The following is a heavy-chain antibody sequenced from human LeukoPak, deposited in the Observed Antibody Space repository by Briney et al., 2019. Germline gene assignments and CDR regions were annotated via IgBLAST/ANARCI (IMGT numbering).Heavy chain of an antibody. CDR2: IIPILGIA. CDR1: GGTFSSYA. CDR3: AKGELELPDY. Sequence: SVKVSCKASGGTFSSYAISWVRQAPGQGLEWMGRIIPILGIANYAQKFQGRVTMTRDTSTSTVYMELSSLRSEDTAVYYCAKGELELPDYWGQGTLVTVSS. V-gene: IGHV1-69*04. J-gene: IGHJ4*02. D-gene: IGHD1-7*01.